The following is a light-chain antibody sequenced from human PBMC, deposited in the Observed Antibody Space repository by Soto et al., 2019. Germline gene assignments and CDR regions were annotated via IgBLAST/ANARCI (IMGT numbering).Light chain of an antibody. CDR3: SSYTSKNTYV. CDR2: EVS. V-gene: IGLV2-18*02. J-gene: IGLJ1*01. CDR1: NSDVGGYDR. Sequence: QSALTQPPPVSGSPGQSVAISCTGTNSDVGGYDRVSWYQQSPGTAPKLVIYEVSNRPSGVPNRFSGSKSGNTASLTISGLQAEDEADYYCSSYTSKNTYVFGSGTKLTVL.